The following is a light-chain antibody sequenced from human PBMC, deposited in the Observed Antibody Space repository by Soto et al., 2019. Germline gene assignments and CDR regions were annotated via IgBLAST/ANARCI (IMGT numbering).Light chain of an antibody. CDR2: GAS. Sequence: ERVLSQSPCTLYLSPGERATLSCRASQSVSGRYLAWYQQKPGQAPRPLIYGASSRASGIPDRFSGSGSGTDFTLTISRLEPEDFAVYYCQQYGSTPWTFGQGTKVDIK. V-gene: IGKV3-20*01. J-gene: IGKJ1*01. CDR3: QQYGSTPWT. CDR1: QSVSGRY.